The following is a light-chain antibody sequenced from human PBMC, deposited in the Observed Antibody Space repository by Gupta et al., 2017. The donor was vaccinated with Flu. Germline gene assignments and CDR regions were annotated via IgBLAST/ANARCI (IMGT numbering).Light chain of an antibody. CDR3: CSYAGSSTLI. CDR2: EVS. Sequence: SITISCTGTSSDVGKYNLVSWYQQHPGKAPKLLIYEVSKWPSGVSHRFSGSKSANTASLTISGLQAGDEADYYCCSYAGSSTLIFGGGTKLTVL. V-gene: IGLV2-23*02. J-gene: IGLJ2*01. CDR1: SSDVGKYNL.